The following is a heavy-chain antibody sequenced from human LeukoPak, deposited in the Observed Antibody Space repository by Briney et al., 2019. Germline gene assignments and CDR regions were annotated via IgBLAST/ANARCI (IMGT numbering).Heavy chain of an antibody. CDR2: INPNSGGT. D-gene: IGHD3-22*01. CDR1: GFTFASYY. J-gene: IGHJ6*02. CDR3: ARDVPYYYDSSVLIYYYYGMDV. Sequence: ASVKVSCKASGFTFASYYIHWVRQAPGQGLEWMGWINPNSGGTNYAQKFQGRVTMTRDTSISTAYMELSRLRSDDTAVYYCARDVPYYYDSSVLIYYYYGMDVWGQGTTVTVPS. V-gene: IGHV1-2*02.